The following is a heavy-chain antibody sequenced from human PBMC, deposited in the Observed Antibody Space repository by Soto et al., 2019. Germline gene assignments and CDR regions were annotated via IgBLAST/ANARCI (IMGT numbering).Heavy chain of an antibody. CDR1: GFTLGDYA. V-gene: IGHV3-49*04. Sequence: GGSLRLSCTASGFTLGDYAMSWVRQAPGKGMEWVGFIRSKAYGGTTEYAASVKGRFTISRDDSKSIAYLKMNSLKTEHTAVYYCTRHQPTRNYCGSSGYLRPDAFEIWGQGRMVTV. CDR2: IRSKAYGGTT. D-gene: IGHD3-22*01. CDR3: TRHQPTRNYCGSSGYLRPDAFEI. J-gene: IGHJ3*02.